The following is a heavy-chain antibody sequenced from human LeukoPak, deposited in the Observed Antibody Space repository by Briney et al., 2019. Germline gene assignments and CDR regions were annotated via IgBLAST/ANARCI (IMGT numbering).Heavy chain of an antibody. J-gene: IGHJ5*02. CDR2: IYYSGST. Sequence: SETLSLTCTVSGGSISSYYWSWIRQPPGKGLEWSGYIYYSGSTNYNPSLKSRVTISVDTSKNQFSLKLSSVTAADTAVYYCARPVWFGEPYFDPWGQGTLVTVSS. CDR3: ARPVWFGEPYFDP. V-gene: IGHV4-59*08. D-gene: IGHD3-10*01. CDR1: GGSISSYY.